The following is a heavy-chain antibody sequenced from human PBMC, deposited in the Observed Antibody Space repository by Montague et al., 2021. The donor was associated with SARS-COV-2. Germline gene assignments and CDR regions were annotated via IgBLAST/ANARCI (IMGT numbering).Heavy chain of an antibody. J-gene: IGHJ4*01. Sequence: SETLSLTCTVSRGSLRLTSYHWGWIRQPPGKGLEWIGSIYHTGSTYYDPSLESRVTMSVDNSKNQFSLMLTSVTAAGTAVYYCANFYSGSYNYWGHGSLVTVSS. CDR2: IYHTGST. CDR1: RGSLRLTSYH. D-gene: IGHD1-26*01. V-gene: IGHV4-39*07. CDR3: ANFYSGSYNY.